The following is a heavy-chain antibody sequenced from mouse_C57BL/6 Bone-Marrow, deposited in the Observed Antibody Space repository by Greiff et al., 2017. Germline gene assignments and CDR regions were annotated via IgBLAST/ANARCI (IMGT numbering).Heavy chain of an antibody. Sequence: VQLVESGAELVRPGASVTLSCKASGYTFTDYYINWVKQRPGQGLEWIARIYPGSGNTYYNEQFKGKATLTAEKSSSTAYMQLSSLTSEDSAVYFSARVGYGNPFAYWGQGTLVTVSA. D-gene: IGHD2-10*02. J-gene: IGHJ3*01. CDR2: IYPGSGNT. CDR3: ARVGYGNPFAY. CDR1: GYTFTDYY. V-gene: IGHV1-76*01.